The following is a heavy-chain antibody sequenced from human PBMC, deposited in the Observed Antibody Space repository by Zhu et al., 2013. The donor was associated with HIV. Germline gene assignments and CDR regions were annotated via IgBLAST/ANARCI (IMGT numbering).Heavy chain of an antibody. J-gene: IGHJ4*02. CDR1: GYTFTSYA. CDR2: ISGYNGNT. D-gene: IGHD1-1*01. Sequence: QVQLVQSGAEVKTPGASVRVSCKASGYTFTSYAITWVRQVPGQGLEWMGWISGYNGNTNSAVKFEGRVTMTTDAATATAYMELSSLRSEDTALYFCAREVERIVDYWGQGTLVTVSS. CDR3: AREVERIVDY. V-gene: IGHV1-18*01.